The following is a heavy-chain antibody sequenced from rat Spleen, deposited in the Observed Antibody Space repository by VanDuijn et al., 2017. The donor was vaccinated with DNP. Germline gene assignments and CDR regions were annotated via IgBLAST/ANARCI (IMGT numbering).Heavy chain of an antibody. CDR3: ARRRLPYWYFDF. CDR1: GYTFTSHY. J-gene: IGHJ1*01. Sequence: QVQLQQSGAELAKPGSSVKLPCKASGYTFTSHYIIWIKQTTGQDREYIGYINTGSGGTNYNEKFKGKATLTVDKSSSKAFMQLSSLTPDDSAAYYCARRRLPYWYFDFWGPGTMVTVSS. D-gene: IGHD1-4*01. CDR2: INTGSGGT. V-gene: IGHV1-43*01.